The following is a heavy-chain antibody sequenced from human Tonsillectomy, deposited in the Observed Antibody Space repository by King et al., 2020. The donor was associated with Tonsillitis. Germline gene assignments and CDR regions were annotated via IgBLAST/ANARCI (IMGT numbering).Heavy chain of an antibody. J-gene: IGHJ3*02. CDR1: GYTFTSYW. D-gene: IGHD5-18*01. V-gene: IGHV5-51*03. CDR3: ARVRHSYGYSGDVFDI. Sequence: QLVQSGAEVKKPGESLKISCQGSGYTFTSYWIGWVRQMPGKGLEWMGIIYPGDSDTRYSPSFQGQVTISADKSINTAYLQWSSLRASDTAMYYCARVRHSYGYSGDVFDIWGQGTVVIVSS. CDR2: IYPGDSDT.